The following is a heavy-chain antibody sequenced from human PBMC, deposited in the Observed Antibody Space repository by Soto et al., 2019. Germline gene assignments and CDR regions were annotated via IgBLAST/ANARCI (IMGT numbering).Heavy chain of an antibody. CDR1: GGNFNSFS. CDR3: TRRGRQSANWFDP. CDR2: IIPMSGRP. J-gene: IGHJ5*02. Sequence: SVKVSFKASGGNFNSFSIDWVRQAPGQGLEWMGGIIPMSGRPNYAQRFQGRFTFSADKSTNTVYMEVNSLTYEDTAVYYCTRRGRQSANWFDPWGQGTLVTVSS. V-gene: IGHV1-69*06.